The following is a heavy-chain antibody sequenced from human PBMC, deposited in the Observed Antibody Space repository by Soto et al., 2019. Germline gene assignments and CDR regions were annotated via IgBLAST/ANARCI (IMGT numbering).Heavy chain of an antibody. V-gene: IGHV3-30*18. CDR1: GFTFSSYG. J-gene: IGHJ3*02. D-gene: IGHD3-10*01. Sequence: GGSLRLSCAASGFTFSSYGMHWVRQAPGKGLEWVAVISYDGSNKYYADSVKGRFTISSDNSKNTLYLQVNSLRAEDTAVYYCANTPNVLLWFGELHNSVLDAFDIWGQGTMVTVSS. CDR3: ANTPNVLLWFGELHNSVLDAFDI. CDR2: ISYDGSNK.